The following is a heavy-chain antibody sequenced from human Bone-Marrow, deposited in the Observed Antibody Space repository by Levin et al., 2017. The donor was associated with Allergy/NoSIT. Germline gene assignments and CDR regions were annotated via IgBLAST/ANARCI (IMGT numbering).Heavy chain of an antibody. D-gene: IGHD2-21*02. CDR2: ISTYSGNT. Sequence: GESLKISCQTSGYTFASYSISWVRQAPGRGLEWLGWISTYSGNTKYSEKLHGRVSMTTDTSTRTAYMELRSLRSDDTAVYYCARDRVRMTSTHDGFDVWGPGTKITISS. CDR3: ARDRVRMTSTHDGFDV. J-gene: IGHJ3*01. CDR1: GYTFASYS. V-gene: IGHV1-18*04.